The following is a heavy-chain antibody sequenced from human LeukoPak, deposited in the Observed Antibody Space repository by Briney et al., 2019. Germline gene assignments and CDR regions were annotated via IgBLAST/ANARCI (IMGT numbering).Heavy chain of an antibody. CDR2: INPNSGGT. CDR3: ARGAWIQGPHDY. J-gene: IGHJ4*02. CDR1: GYTFTGYY. V-gene: IGHV1-2*02. Sequence: ASMKVSCKASGYTFTGYYMHWVRQAPGQGLEWMGWINPNSGGTNYAQTFQGRVTMTRDASISTAYMELSRLRSDDTAVYYCARGAWIQGPHDYWGQGTLVTVSS. D-gene: IGHD5-18*01.